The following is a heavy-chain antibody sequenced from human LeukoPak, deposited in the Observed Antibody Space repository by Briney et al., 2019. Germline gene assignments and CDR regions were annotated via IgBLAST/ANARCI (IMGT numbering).Heavy chain of an antibody. V-gene: IGHV3-7*05. Sequence: GESLKISCKGSGYSFTSYWIGWVRQMPGKGLEWVANVNRDGSETYYLDSVKGRFTISRDNAKNSLYLQMNGLRAEDTALYYCVRNNAMDVWGQGTTVIVSS. CDR1: GYSFTSYW. CDR2: VNRDGSET. D-gene: IGHD2-8*01. CDR3: VRNNAMDV. J-gene: IGHJ6*02.